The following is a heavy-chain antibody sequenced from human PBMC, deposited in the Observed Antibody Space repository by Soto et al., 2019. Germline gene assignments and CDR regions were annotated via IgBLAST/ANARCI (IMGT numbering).Heavy chain of an antibody. J-gene: IGHJ6*02. V-gene: IGHV5-10-1*01. D-gene: IGHD2-15*01. CDR3: ARYCSSSSCSQLYGMDV. CDR1: GYSFTKYW. CDR2: IDTRYSYS. Sequence: GESLKISWNGSGYSFTKYWIILVRQVPGKGLECMGRIDTRYSYSHYSPSVQGHVTISVDKSVSTGYLQWSSLKASDTDMYYCARYCSSSSCSQLYGMDVWGQGTTVTVYS.